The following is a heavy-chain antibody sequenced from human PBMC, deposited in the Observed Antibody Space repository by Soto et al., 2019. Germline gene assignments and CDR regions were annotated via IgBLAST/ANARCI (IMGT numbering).Heavy chain of an antibody. CDR2: INPNSSGT. J-gene: IGHJ5*02. V-gene: IGHV1-2*02. D-gene: IGHD2-21*02. Sequence: ASVKVSCKASGYTFTGYYMHWVRQAPGQGLEWMGWINPNSSGTNYAQKFQGRVTMTRDTSISTAYMELSRLRSDDTAVYYCASGLAYCGGDCAFDPWGQGTLVTVSS. CDR3: ASGLAYCGGDCAFDP. CDR1: GYTFTGYY.